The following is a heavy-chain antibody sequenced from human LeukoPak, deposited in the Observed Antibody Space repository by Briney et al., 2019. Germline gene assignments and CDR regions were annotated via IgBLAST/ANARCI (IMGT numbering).Heavy chain of an antibody. D-gene: IGHD5-24*01. V-gene: IGHV4-59*01. CDR3: ARRRDGYNYNYFDY. CDR2: IYYSGST. CDR1: GGPISSYF. J-gene: IGHJ4*02. Sequence: PSETLSLTCTVSGGPISSYFWSWIRQPPGKGLEWIGYIYYSGSTNYNPSFKSRVTISLDTSKNQFSLKLSSVTAADTAVYYCARRRDGYNYNYFDYWGQGTPVTVSS.